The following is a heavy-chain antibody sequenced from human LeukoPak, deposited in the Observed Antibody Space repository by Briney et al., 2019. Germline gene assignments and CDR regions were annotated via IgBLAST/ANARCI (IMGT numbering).Heavy chain of an antibody. V-gene: IGHV3-21*01. CDR1: GFTFSSYS. Sequence: PGGSLRLSCAASGFTFSSYSMNWVRQAPGKGLEWVSSISSSSSYIYYADSVKGRFTISRDNAKNSLYLQMNSLRAEDTAVYYCASGGYSSSWYVSRLDYWGQGTLVTVSS. D-gene: IGHD6-13*01. J-gene: IGHJ4*02. CDR2: ISSSSSYI. CDR3: ASGGYSSSWYVSRLDY.